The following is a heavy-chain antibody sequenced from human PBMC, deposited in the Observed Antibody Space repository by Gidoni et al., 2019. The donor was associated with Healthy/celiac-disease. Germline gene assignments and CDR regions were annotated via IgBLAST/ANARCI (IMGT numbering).Heavy chain of an antibody. D-gene: IGHD3-3*01. J-gene: IGHJ6*02. Sequence: QVQLVQSGAEVKKPGASVNVSCKASGYTFTSNCLSWVRQAPGQGLEWMGWISAYNGNTNYAQKLQGRVTMTTDTSTSTAYMELRSLRSDDTAVYYCARDGSGLRFLEWLPPYYYGMDVWGQGTTVTVSS. CDR1: GYTFTSNC. V-gene: IGHV1-18*04. CDR2: ISAYNGNT. CDR3: ARDGSGLRFLEWLPPYYYGMDV.